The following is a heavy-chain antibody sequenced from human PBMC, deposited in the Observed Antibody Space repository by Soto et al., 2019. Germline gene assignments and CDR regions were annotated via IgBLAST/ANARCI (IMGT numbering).Heavy chain of an antibody. CDR3: ARVPPTVVNFDY. J-gene: IGHJ4*02. D-gene: IGHD4-17*01. Sequence: ASVKVSCKASGYTFTSYGISWVRQAPGQGLEWMGWISAYSGNTNYAQKLQGRVTMTTDTSTSTAYMELRSLRSDDTAVYYCARVPPTVVNFDYWGQGTLVTVSS. V-gene: IGHV1-18*01. CDR1: GYTFTSYG. CDR2: ISAYSGNT.